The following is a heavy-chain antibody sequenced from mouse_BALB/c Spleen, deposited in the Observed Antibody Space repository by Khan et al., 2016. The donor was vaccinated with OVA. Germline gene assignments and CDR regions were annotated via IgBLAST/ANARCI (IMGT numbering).Heavy chain of an antibody. CDR1: GFTFSTYG. CDR3: ARHWVGIMDY. D-gene: IGHD1-1*01. J-gene: IGHJ4*01. V-gene: IGHV5-6*01. Sequence: EVELVESGGDLVKPGGSLKLSCAASGFTFSTYGMSWVRQTPDKRLEWVATISSAGTYTYYPDSVKGRFTISRDNAKNTLYLQMNSRRSEDTAMYYCARHWVGIMDYWGQGTSLTVSS. CDR2: ISSAGTYT.